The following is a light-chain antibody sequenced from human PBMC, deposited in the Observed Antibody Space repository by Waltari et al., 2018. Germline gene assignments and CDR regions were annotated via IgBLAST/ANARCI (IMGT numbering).Light chain of an antibody. CDR2: GAS. V-gene: IGKV3-20*01. CDR1: QSVSSSY. Sequence: EIVLTQSPGTLSLSPGERATLSCRASQSVSSSYLVWYQQKPGQAPRLLIYGASSRATGIPDRCSGSGSGTDFTLTISRLEPEDFAVYYCQQYGSSPFTFGPGTKVDIK. J-gene: IGKJ3*01. CDR3: QQYGSSPFT.